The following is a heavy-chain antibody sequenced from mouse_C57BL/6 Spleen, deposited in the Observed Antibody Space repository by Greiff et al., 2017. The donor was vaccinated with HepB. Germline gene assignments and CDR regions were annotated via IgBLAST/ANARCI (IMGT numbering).Heavy chain of an antibody. CDR2: IRNKANNHAT. D-gene: IGHD1-1*01. CDR1: GFTFSDAW. CDR3: TTTTVVEGYFDV. Sequence: EVKLQESGGGLVQPGGSMKLSCAASGFTFSDAWMDWVRQSPEKGLEWVAEIRNKANNHATYYAESVKGRFTISRDDSKSSVYLQMNSLRAEDTGIYYCTTTTVVEGYFDVWGTGTTVTVSS. J-gene: IGHJ1*03. V-gene: IGHV6-6*01.